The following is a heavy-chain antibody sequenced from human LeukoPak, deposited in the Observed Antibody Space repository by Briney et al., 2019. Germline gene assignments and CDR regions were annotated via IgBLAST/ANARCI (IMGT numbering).Heavy chain of an antibody. V-gene: IGHV1-24*01. Sequence: ASVKVSCKVSGYTLTELSMHWVRQAPGKGLEWMGGFDPEDGETIYAQKFQGRVTMTEDTSTDTAYMELSSLRSEDTAVYYCARRKGVVARDYYYYYMDVWGKGTTVTVSS. CDR3: ARRKGVVARDYYYYYMDV. CDR1: GYTLTELS. J-gene: IGHJ6*03. D-gene: IGHD2-2*01. CDR2: FDPEDGET.